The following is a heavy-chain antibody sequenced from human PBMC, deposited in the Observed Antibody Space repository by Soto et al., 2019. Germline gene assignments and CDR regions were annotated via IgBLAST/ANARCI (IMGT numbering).Heavy chain of an antibody. CDR3: ARVLIAGVTTD. CDR2: SNHVGSP. Sequence: QVQLQQWGAGLLKPSETLSLTCAVYGGSFSGYYWSWIRQPPGKGLEWIGESNHVGSPNYNPSLKSRVTMSVDPSKNQFSLRLTSVTAADTAVYYCARVLIAGVTTDWGQGTLVIVSS. CDR1: GGSFSGYY. D-gene: IGHD5-18*01. J-gene: IGHJ4*02. V-gene: IGHV4-34*01.